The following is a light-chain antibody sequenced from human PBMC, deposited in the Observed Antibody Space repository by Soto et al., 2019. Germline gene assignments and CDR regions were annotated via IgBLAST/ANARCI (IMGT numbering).Light chain of an antibody. CDR2: DAS. Sequence: DIPMTQSPSSLSASVGDRVTITCRASQSVSNYLHWYQQKPGKAPNLLIYDASSLQSGVPSRFSGSGSGTHFTLTISSLQREDFATYYCQQSYYNPTFGQGTKVDI. J-gene: IGKJ1*01. V-gene: IGKV1-39*01. CDR3: QQSYYNPT. CDR1: QSVSNY.